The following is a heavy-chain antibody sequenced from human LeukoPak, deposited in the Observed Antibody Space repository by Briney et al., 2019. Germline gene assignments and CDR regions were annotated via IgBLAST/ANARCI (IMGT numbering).Heavy chain of an antibody. CDR2: IKQDGSET. CDR1: GLIFNSYW. Sequence: GGSLRLSCAASGLIFNSYWMTWVRQVPGKGLEWVANIKQDGSETYYVGAVRGRFIISRDSARNSLYLQMNGMRADDTAVYYCARGSLVAQRQDAFDIWGQGTMVTVSS. CDR3: ARGSLVAQRQDAFDI. D-gene: IGHD1-26*01. J-gene: IGHJ3*02. V-gene: IGHV3-7*04.